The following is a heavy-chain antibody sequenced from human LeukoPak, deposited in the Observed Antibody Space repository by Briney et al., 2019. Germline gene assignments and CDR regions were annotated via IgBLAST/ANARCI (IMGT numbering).Heavy chain of an antibody. J-gene: IGHJ4*02. CDR3: ANLDMATISLDY. D-gene: IGHD5-24*01. CDR1: GGSFSAYY. Sequence: PSETLSLTCTVSGGSFSAYYWNWIRQPPGKGLEWIGYVYYSGRTNYNPSLKSRVTISIDTSKNRFSLRLRSVTAADTAVYYCANLDMATISLDYWGQGTLVTVSS. CDR2: VYYSGRT. V-gene: IGHV4-59*01.